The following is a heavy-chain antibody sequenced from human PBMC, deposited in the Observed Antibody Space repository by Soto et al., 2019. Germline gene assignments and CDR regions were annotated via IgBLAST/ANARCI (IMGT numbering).Heavy chain of an antibody. V-gene: IGHV1-69*01. D-gene: IGHD3-22*01. CDR3: ARCGSGYVWFEF. CDR2: IIPVFDTV. CDR1: GGLFSSYA. J-gene: IGHJ4*02. Sequence: QEQLVQSGAEVKKSGSSVKVSCKDTGGLFSSYAVSWVRQAPGQGLEWMGGIIPVFDTVYYAQKFQGRVTITADESTNTAYMELSSLRSEDTAMYYCARCGSGYVWFEFWGQGTLVTVSS.